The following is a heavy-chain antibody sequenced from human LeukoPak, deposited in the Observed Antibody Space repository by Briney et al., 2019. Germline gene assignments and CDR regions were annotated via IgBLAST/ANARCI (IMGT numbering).Heavy chain of an antibody. J-gene: IGHJ4*02. CDR1: GFTFSSYA. V-gene: IGHV3-30*04. Sequence: GGSLRLSCAASGFTFSSYAMHWVRQAPGKGLEWVAVISYDGSNKYYADSVKGRFTISRDNSKNTLYLQMNSLRAEDTAVYYCAGDSWLAVAGTSGTGGDYWGQGTLVTVSS. CDR2: ISYDGSNK. D-gene: IGHD6-19*01. CDR3: AGDSWLAVAGTSGTGGDY.